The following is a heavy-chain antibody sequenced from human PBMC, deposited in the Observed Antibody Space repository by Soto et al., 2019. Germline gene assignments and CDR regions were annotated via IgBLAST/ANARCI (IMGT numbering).Heavy chain of an antibody. D-gene: IGHD3-9*01. CDR3: AKFNFDWFGLDP. Sequence: PGGALRLSCAASGFTFSSDAMSWVRQAPGKGLEWVSAISGSGGSTYYADSVKGRFTISRDNSKNTLYLQMNSLRAEDTAVYYCAKFNFDWFGLDPWGQGTLVTVSS. CDR1: GFTFSSDA. CDR2: ISGSGGST. V-gene: IGHV3-23*01. J-gene: IGHJ5*02.